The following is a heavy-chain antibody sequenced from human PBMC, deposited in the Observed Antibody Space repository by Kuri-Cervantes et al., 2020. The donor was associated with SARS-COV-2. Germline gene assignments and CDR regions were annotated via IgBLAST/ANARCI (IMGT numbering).Heavy chain of an antibody. Sequence: ASVKVSCKASGYTFTGYYMHWVRQAPGQGLEWMGWINPNSGGTNYAQKFQGRVTMTRDTSISTAYMELSRLRSDDTAVYYCARVLFVWELNNWFDPWGQGTLVTVSS. CDR3: ARVLFVWELNNWFDP. V-gene: IGHV1-2*02. CDR1: GYTFTGYY. CDR2: INPNSGGT. D-gene: IGHD1-26*01. J-gene: IGHJ5*02.